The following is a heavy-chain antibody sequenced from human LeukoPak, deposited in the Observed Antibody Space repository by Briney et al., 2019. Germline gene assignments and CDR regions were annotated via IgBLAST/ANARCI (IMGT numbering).Heavy chain of an antibody. J-gene: IGHJ4*02. CDR3: ARSQQENYFDY. CDR1: GGSISSHY. V-gene: IGHV4-59*11. CDR2: IYYSGST. Sequence: SETLSLTCTASGGSISSHYWSWIRQPPGKGLEWIGYIYYSGSTNYNPSLKSRVTISVDTSKNQFSLKLSSVTAADTAVYYCARSQQENYFDYWGQGTLVTVSS.